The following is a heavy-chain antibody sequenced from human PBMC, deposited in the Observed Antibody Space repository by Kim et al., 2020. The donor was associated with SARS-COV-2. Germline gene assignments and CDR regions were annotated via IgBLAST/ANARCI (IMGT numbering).Heavy chain of an antibody. V-gene: IGHV3-21*01. CDR2: IDASTTYI. Sequence: GGSLRLSCAASGFTFSDYSMNWVRQAPGKGLEWVSSIDASTTYIYYADSVRGRFTISRDNAKNSLYLQMNSLRAEDTAVYYCARGSRVGAIGYGYWGQGTLVTVSS. D-gene: IGHD1-26*01. CDR1: GFTFSDYS. J-gene: IGHJ4*02. CDR3: ARGSRVGAIGYGY.